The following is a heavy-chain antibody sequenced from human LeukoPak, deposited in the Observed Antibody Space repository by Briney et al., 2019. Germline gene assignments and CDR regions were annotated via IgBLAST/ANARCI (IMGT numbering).Heavy chain of an antibody. D-gene: IGHD1-20*01. CDR1: GGSFSGYY. V-gene: IGHV4-34*01. CDR3: ARVTYTYYYYGMDV. Sequence: PSETLSLTCAVYGGSFSGYYWSWIRQPPGKGLEWIGEINHSGSTNYNPSLKSRVTISVDTSKNQFSLKLSSVTAADTAVYYCARVTYTYYYYGMDVWGQGTTVTVSS. CDR2: INHSGST. J-gene: IGHJ6*02.